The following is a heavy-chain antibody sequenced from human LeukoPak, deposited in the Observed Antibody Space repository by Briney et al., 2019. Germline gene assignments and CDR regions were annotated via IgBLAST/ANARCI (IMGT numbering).Heavy chain of an antibody. CDR2: IVVGSGNT. J-gene: IGHJ3*02. CDR3: AAERYYDFWSGYYTGRDAFDI. Sequence: ASVKVSCKASGFTFTSSAMQWVRQARGQRLEWIGWIVVGSGNTNYAQKFQERVTITRDMSTSTAYMELSSLRSEDTAVYYCAAERYYDFWSGYYTGRDAFDIWGQGTRVIVAS. CDR1: GFTFTSSA. V-gene: IGHV1-58*02. D-gene: IGHD3-3*01.